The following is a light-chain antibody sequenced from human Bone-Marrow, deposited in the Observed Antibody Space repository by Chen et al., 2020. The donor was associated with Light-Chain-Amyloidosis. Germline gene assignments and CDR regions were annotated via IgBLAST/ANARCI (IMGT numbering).Light chain of an antibody. Sequence: DIQLSQSPSPLAASVGDRVTITCRASQSMDSWVAWYQQKPGRAPKVLIYKTSNLQNGVPSRFSGSGSGTEFTLTISSLQPDDFATYFCQQSNSYPWTFGQGTQVEIK. CDR1: QSMDSW. V-gene: IGKV1-5*03. CDR2: KTS. J-gene: IGKJ1*01. CDR3: QQSNSYPWT.